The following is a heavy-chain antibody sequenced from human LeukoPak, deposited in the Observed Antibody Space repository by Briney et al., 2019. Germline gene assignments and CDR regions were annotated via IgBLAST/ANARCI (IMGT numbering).Heavy chain of an antibody. D-gene: IGHD2-2*02. CDR2: ISAYNGNT. V-gene: IGHV1-18*04. Sequence: GASVKVSCKASGYTFTDYYLSWVRQAPGQGLEWMGWISAYNGNTNYAQKLQGRVTMTTDTSTSTAYMELRSLRSDDTAVYYCARLTVPAAIRYYYYGMDVWGQGTTVTVSS. J-gene: IGHJ6*02. CDR1: GYTFTDYY. CDR3: ARLTVPAAIRYYYYGMDV.